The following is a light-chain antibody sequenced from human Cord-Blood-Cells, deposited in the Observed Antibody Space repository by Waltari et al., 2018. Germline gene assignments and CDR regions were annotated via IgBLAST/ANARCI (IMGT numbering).Light chain of an antibody. CDR1: SSDVGSYNL. CDR2: EVS. CDR3: CSYAGSSTYL. Sequence: QSALTQPASVSGSPGQSITISCTGTSSDVGSYNLVSWYQQHPGKAPKLMIYEVSKLPSGVSKRFSGSKSCNTASLTISGLQAEDEADYYCCSYAGSSTYLFGGGTKLTVL. V-gene: IGLV2-23*02. J-gene: IGLJ2*01.